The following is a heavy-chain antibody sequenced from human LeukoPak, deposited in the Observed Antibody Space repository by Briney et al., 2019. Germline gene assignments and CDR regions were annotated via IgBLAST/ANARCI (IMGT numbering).Heavy chain of an antibody. CDR1: GFTFSSCG. CDR3: ARKLKTGTTEGAFDI. CDR2: ISYDGSNK. V-gene: IGHV3-30*03. J-gene: IGHJ3*02. D-gene: IGHD1-7*01. Sequence: PGGSLRLSCEASGFTFSSCGMHWVRQAPGKGLEWVAVISYDGSNKYYADSVKGRFTISRDNAKNALYLQMNSLKAEDTALYYCARKLKTGTTEGAFDIWGQGTMVTVSS.